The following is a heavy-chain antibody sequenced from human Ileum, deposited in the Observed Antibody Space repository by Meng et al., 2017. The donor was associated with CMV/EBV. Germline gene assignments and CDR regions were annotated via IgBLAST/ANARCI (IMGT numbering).Heavy chain of an antibody. CDR1: PYTFNNFY. CDR2: IKPSGGGT. Sequence: ASVKVSCKASPYTFNNFYIHWVRQAPGQGLEWMGIIKPSGGGTSYAQTFQGRVTMTWDPSTSTVYMELSSLRSEDTAVYYCAREANSFDYWGQGTLVTVSS. V-gene: IGHV1-46*02. J-gene: IGHJ4*02. CDR3: AREANSFDY.